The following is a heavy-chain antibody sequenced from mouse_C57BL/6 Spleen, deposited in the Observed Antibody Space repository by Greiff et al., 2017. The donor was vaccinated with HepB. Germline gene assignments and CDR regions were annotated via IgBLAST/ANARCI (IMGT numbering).Heavy chain of an antibody. CDR1: GFSLTSYG. J-gene: IGHJ1*03. CDR2: IWRGGST. V-gene: IGHV2-5*01. CDR3: AKKDDGYRGYFDV. D-gene: IGHD2-3*01. Sequence: QVHVKQSGPGLVQPSQSLSITCTVSGFSLTSYGVHWVRQSPGKGLEWLGVIWRGGSTDYNAAFMSRLSITKDNSKSQVFFKMNSLQADDTAIYYCAKKDDGYRGYFDVWGTGTTVTVSS.